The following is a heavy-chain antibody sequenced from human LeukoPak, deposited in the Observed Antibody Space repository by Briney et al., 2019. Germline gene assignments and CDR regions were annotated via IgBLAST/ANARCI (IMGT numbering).Heavy chain of an antibody. CDR1: GFTFRSYA. CDR3: ARALYYYYMDV. J-gene: IGHJ6*03. V-gene: IGHV3-30-3*01. Sequence: PGGSLRLSCAASGFTFRSYAMQWVRQAPGKGLEWVAVISYDGSDKYYADSVKGRFTISRDNPKNTLYLQVNSLRLEDTAMYYCARALYYYYMDVWGKGTTVTVSS. CDR2: ISYDGSDK.